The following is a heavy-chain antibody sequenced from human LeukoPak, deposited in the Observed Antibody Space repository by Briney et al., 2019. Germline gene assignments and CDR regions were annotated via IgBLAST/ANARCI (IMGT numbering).Heavy chain of an antibody. Sequence: GGSLRLSCAASGFTFSSYSMNWVRQAPGKGLEWVSSISSSSSYIYYADSVKGRFTISRDNSKNTLYLQMNSLRAEDTAVYYCASWYYYGSGSYYGDYWGQGTLVTVSS. V-gene: IGHV3-21*01. D-gene: IGHD3-10*01. CDR3: ASWYYYGSGSYYGDY. CDR2: ISSSSSYI. CDR1: GFTFSSYS. J-gene: IGHJ4*02.